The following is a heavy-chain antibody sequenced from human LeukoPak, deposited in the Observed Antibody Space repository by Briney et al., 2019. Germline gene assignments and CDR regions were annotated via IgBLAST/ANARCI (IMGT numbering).Heavy chain of an antibody. Sequence: GGSLRLSCAASGFTFSSYSMNWVRQAPGKGLEWVSSISSSSSYIYYADSVKGRFTISRDNAKNSLYLQMNSLRAEDTAVYYCARDDGDPMGAFDYWGQGPLVTVSS. CDR1: GFTFSSYS. V-gene: IGHV3-21*01. CDR3: ARDDGDPMGAFDY. J-gene: IGHJ4*02. CDR2: ISSSSSYI. D-gene: IGHD4-17*01.